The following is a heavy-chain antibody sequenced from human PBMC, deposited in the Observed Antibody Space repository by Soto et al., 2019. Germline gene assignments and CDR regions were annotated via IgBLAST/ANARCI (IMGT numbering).Heavy chain of an antibody. Sequence: QVQLVQSGAEVKKPGASVEVSCKASGYTFTTYYIHWVRHAPGQGLEWMGVINPGGVSTKYAQKFHDRVTMTSDTSTSTVYMELSSLRSEDTAVYFCARGGNGDNVGYWYFDLWGRGTLVTVSP. V-gene: IGHV1-46*01. CDR3: ARGGNGDNVGYWYFDL. CDR2: INPGGVST. D-gene: IGHD4-17*01. CDR1: GYTFTTYY. J-gene: IGHJ2*01.